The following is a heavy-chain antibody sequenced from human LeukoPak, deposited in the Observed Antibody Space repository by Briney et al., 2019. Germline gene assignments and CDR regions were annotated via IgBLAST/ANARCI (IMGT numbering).Heavy chain of an antibody. V-gene: IGHV3-53*01. CDR1: EFTVSRNY. J-gene: IGHJ4*02. CDR2: IFSNGDT. D-gene: IGHD5-24*01. CDR3: TRDQMNY. Sequence: GGSLRLSCTASEFTVSRNYMLWVRQAPGKGLEWVSLIFSNGDTHYADSVKGRFTISRDTSKNTVSLRMNSLRVEDTAMYHCTRDQMNYWGQGTLVTVSS.